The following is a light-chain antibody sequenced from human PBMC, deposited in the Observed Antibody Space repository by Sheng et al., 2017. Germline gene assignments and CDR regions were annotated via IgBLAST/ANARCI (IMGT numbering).Light chain of an antibody. CDR2: STS. CDR3: QQSYSVRYT. V-gene: IGKV1-39*01. J-gene: IGKJ2*01. CDR1: QSINGN. Sequence: IQMTQSPSSLSASLGDRVTITCRSSQSINGNLNWYQQKPGKAPKLLIYSTSTLESGVPSRFSGAGSGTDFTLTISSLQLEDFATYYCQQSYSVRYTFGQGTRLEIK.